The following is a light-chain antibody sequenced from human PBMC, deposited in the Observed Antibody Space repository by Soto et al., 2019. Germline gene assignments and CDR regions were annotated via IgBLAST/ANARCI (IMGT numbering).Light chain of an antibody. Sequence: DIPMTQSPSSLSASVGDRVTITCRAGESINNYLNWYQQKPGRAPRLLIYSVSNLQSGVPSRFSGSGSGTDFILTISSLQPEDFATYYCQQSYRTPPRTFGQGTKVEIK. CDR2: SVS. CDR1: ESINNY. V-gene: IGKV1-39*01. J-gene: IGKJ1*01. CDR3: QQSYRTPPRT.